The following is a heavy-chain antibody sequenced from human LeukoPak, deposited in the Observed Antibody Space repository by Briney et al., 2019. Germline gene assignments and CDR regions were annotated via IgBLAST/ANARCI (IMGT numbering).Heavy chain of an antibody. CDR2: INHSGST. J-gene: IGHJ6*02. CDR3: ASRPQGPYYSGGTCYDYYYGMDV. D-gene: IGHD2-15*01. Sequence: PSETLSLTCAVYGASFSGYYWSWIRQPPGKGPEWIGEINHSGSTNYNPSLKSRVTISEDTSKNQFSLRLSSVTAADTAVYYCASRPQGPYYSGGTCYDYYYGMDVWGQGTTVTVSS. CDR1: GASFSGYY. V-gene: IGHV4-34*01.